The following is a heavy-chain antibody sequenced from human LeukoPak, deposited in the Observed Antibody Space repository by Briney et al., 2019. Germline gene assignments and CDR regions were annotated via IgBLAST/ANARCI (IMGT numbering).Heavy chain of an antibody. CDR2: ITPIGGST. D-gene: IGHD6-13*01. V-gene: IGHV1-46*01. Sequence: GASVKVSCKASGYTFSSSYIHWVRQAPGQGLEWMGIITPIGGSTTYAQKFQGRVTMTRDTSTSTVHMELSSLRSEDTAVYFCARAGTHFDYWGQGTLVTVSS. J-gene: IGHJ4*02. CDR1: GYTFSSSY. CDR3: ARAGTHFDY.